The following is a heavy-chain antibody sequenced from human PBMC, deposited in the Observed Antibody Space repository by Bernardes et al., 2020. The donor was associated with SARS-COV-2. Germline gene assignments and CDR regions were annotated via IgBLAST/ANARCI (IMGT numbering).Heavy chain of an antibody. V-gene: IGHV4-39*01. CDR1: GGSISSSSYY. CDR3: ASQSRDGYNLYY. CDR2: IYYSGST. J-gene: IGHJ4*02. Sequence: SETLSLTCTVSGGSISSSSYYWGWIRQPPGKGLEWIGSIYYSGSTYYNPSLKSRVTISVDTSKNQFSLKLSSVTAADTAVYYCASQSRDGYNLYYWGQGTLVTVSS. D-gene: IGHD5-12*01.